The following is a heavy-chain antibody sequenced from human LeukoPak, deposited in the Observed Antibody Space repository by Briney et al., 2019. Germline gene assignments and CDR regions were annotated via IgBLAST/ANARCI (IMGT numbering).Heavy chain of an antibody. V-gene: IGHV4-38-2*01. CDR2: IYHSGST. Sequence: SETLSLTCAVSGYSISSGYYWDWIRQPPGKGLEWIGSIYHSGSTYYNPSLKSRVTISVDTSKNQFSLKLSSVTAADTAVYYCARQAAAAGTDAFDIWGQGTMVTVSS. CDR1: GYSISSGYY. CDR3: ARQAAAAGTDAFDI. J-gene: IGHJ3*02. D-gene: IGHD6-13*01.